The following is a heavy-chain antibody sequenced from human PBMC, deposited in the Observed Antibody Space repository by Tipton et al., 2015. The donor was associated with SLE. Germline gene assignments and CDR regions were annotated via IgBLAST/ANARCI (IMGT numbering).Heavy chain of an antibody. D-gene: IGHD4-23*01. CDR1: GGSISSSSYY. V-gene: IGHV4-39*01. J-gene: IGHJ4*02. CDR2: IYYSGST. Sequence: TLSLTCTVSGGSISSSSYYWGWIRQPPGKGLEWIGSIYYSGSTYYNPSLKSRVTISVDTSKNQFSLKLSSVTAADTAGYYCARHGNQDYWGQGTLVTGSS. CDR3: ARHGNQDY.